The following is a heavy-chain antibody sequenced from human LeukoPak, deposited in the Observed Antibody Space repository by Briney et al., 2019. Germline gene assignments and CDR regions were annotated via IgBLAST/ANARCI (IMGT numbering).Heavy chain of an antibody. J-gene: IGHJ4*02. CDR1: GFTFSSYA. CDR2: ISGSGAST. CDR3: AKNLRDYGYFDH. Sequence: GGSLRLSCAASGFTFSSYAMSWVRQAPGKGLEWVSAISGSGASTYYADSVKGRFTISRDNSKNTLYLQMNSLRAEDTALYYCAKNLRDYGYFDHWGRGTLVTVSS. V-gene: IGHV3-23*01. D-gene: IGHD4-17*01.